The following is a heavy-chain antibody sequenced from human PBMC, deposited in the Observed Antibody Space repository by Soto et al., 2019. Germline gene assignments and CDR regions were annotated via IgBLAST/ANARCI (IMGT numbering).Heavy chain of an antibody. Sequence: GESLKISCKGSGYSFTSYWIGWVRQMPGKGLEWMGIIYPGDSDTRYSPSFQGQVTISADKSISTAYLQWSSLKASDTAMYYCARSPNCSSTSCYRGGFDYWGQGTLVTVSS. J-gene: IGHJ4*02. CDR3: ARSPNCSSTSCYRGGFDY. D-gene: IGHD2-2*01. V-gene: IGHV5-51*01. CDR1: GYSFTSYW. CDR2: IYPGDSDT.